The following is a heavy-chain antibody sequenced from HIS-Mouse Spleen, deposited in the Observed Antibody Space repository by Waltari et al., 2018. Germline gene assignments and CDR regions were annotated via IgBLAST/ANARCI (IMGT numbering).Heavy chain of an antibody. D-gene: IGHD1-26*01. Sequence: QVQLQESGPGLVKPSETLSLTCTVSGGSISSYYWSWIRQPQGKGLEWIGYIYYSGSTNYHPPLESRVTISVDTSKNQFSLKLSSVTAADTAVYYCARDQGGSYFDYWGQGTLVTVSS. V-gene: IGHV4-59*01. CDR3: ARDQGGSYFDY. CDR1: GGSISSYY. CDR2: IYYSGST. J-gene: IGHJ4*02.